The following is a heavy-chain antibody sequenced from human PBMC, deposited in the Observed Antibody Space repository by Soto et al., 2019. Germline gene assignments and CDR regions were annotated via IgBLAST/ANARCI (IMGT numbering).Heavy chain of an antibody. D-gene: IGHD3-16*01. CDR2: ISAYNGNT. Sequence: QVQLVQSGAEVKKPGASVKVSCKTSGYTFTNFGLSWVRQAPGQGLEWMGWISAYNGNTNYAQNFQGRVTMTTDTPTSTAYMEVRSLRSDDKDVYYCERGGTPIDYWGQGTLVTVSS. CDR1: GYTFTNFG. CDR3: ERGGTPIDY. V-gene: IGHV1-18*01. J-gene: IGHJ4*02.